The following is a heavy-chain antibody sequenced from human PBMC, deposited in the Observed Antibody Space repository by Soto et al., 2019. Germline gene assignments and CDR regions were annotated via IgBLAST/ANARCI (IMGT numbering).Heavy chain of an antibody. Sequence: EVQLLESGGGLVQPGGSLRLSCAASGFTFNNYAMSWVRQPPGKGLEWVSTIGGSGDITYYADSVKGRFTISRDTSKNTLYLQMSSLRAEDTAIYYCAKVSPPAVVIRLDPWGQGTLVTVSS. D-gene: IGHD2-21*01. V-gene: IGHV3-23*01. CDR2: IGGSGDIT. J-gene: IGHJ5*02. CDR1: GFTFNNYA. CDR3: AKVSPPAVVIRLDP.